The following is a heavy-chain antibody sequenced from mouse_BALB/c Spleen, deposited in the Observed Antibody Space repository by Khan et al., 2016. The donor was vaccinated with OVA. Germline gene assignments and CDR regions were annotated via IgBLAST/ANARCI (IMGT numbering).Heavy chain of an antibody. CDR1: GYTFSSYW. J-gene: IGHJ1*01. CDR3: ARRGVSLGCWYFDV. CDR2: ILPGSGSS. V-gene: IGHV1-9*01. D-gene: IGHD3-2*02. Sequence: QVQLKQSGAELLRPGASVKISCKTTGYTFSSYWIEWVKQRPGHGLEWIGEILPGSGSSNYNEKFRGKATFTADTSSNSAYMQLSSLPSEDYAVYFCARRGVSLGCWYFDVWGAGTTVTVSS.